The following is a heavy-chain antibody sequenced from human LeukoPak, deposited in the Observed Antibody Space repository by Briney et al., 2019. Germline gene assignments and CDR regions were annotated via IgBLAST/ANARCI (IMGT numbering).Heavy chain of an antibody. CDR1: GGSISSYY. D-gene: IGHD4-17*01. CDR2: IYYSGTT. CDR3: AKFSAYGDYGT. V-gene: IGHV4-59*08. J-gene: IGHJ5*02. Sequence: SETLSLTCTVSGGSISSYYWSWIRQPPGKGLEWIGYIYYSGTTNYNPSLKSRVSISVDTSKKQFSLNLSSVTAADTAMYFCAKFSAYGDYGTWGQGTLVTVSS.